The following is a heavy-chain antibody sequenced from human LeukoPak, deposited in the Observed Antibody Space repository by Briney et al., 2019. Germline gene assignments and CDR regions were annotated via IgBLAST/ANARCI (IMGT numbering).Heavy chain of an antibody. CDR1: GGSISSYY. CDR3: ARLVTGATNWFDP. Sequence: SETLALTCSLSGGSISSYYWTWIRQRPGKGLEWIGYIYNSGTNYNPSLKSRVTISVDTSKNQFSLKLNSVTATDTAMYYCARLVTGATNWFDPWGQGTLVTVSS. CDR2: IYNSGT. V-gene: IGHV4-59*08. J-gene: IGHJ5*02. D-gene: IGHD1-20*01.